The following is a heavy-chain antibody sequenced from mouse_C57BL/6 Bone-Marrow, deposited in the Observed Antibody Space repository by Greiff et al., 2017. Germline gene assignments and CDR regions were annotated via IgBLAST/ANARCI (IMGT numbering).Heavy chain of an antibody. J-gene: IGHJ1*03. Sequence: VQLVESGPELVKPGASVKLSCKASGYTFTSYDINWVKQRPGQGLEWIGWMYPRDGSPKYNEKFKGKATLTVDTSSRPAYMELHSLTSEDSAVYFCARLEFDGSSGDWYFDVWGTGTTVTVSS. D-gene: IGHD1-1*01. CDR1: GYTFTSYD. V-gene: IGHV1-85*01. CDR3: ARLEFDGSSGDWYFDV. CDR2: MYPRDGSP.